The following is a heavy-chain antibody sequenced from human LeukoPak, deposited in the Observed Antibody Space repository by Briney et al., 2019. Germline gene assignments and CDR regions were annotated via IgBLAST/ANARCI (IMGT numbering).Heavy chain of an antibody. CDR3: ARIRGYYGGNSAFDC. J-gene: IGHJ4*02. V-gene: IGHV4-31*03. Sequence: SETLSLTCTVSGGSISSGGYYWSWIRQHPGTGLEWIGYIYYSGSTYYNPSLKSRVTISVDTSKNQFSLKLSSVTAADTAVYYCARIRGYYGGNSAFDCWGQGTLVTVSS. CDR2: IYYSGST. D-gene: IGHD4-23*01. CDR1: GGSISSGGYY.